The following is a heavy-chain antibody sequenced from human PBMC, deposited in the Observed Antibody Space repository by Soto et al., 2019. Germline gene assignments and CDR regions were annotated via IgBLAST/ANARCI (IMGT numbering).Heavy chain of an antibody. D-gene: IGHD3-22*01. CDR1: GFTFSDYY. J-gene: IGHJ6*02. CDR2: ISGSSSYT. Sequence: LRLSCAASGFTFSDYYMSWIRQAPGKGLEWVSYISGSSSYTNYADSVKGRFTISRDNAKNSLYLQMNSLRAEDTAVYYCARVSYDSSGFYGMDVWGQGTTVTVSS. CDR3: ARVSYDSSGFYGMDV. V-gene: IGHV3-11*06.